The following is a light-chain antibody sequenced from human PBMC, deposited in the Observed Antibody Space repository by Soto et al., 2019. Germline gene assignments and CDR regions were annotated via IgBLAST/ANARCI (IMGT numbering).Light chain of an antibody. Sequence: QAVLTQPPSVSAAPGQKVTISCSGSSSNIGNNYVSRYQHLPGTAPELLIYDNDKRYSGIPDRFSGSKSGTSATLGITGLQAGDEADYYCGTWDSSLXVYVFGNGTKVXV. J-gene: IGLJ1*01. CDR2: DND. CDR1: SSNIGNNY. CDR3: GTWDSSLXVYV. V-gene: IGLV1-51*01.